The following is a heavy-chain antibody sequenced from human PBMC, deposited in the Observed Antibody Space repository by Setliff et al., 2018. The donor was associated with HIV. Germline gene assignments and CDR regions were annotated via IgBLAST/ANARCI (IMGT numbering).Heavy chain of an antibody. CDR1: GYTFTDYG. CDR2: ISAYNGNT. V-gene: IGHV1-18*01. CDR3: AREIPYSYGGRGHPL. Sequence: ASVKVSCKASGYTFTDYGISWVRQAPGQGLEWMGWISAYNGNTKYAQKFQGRVTMTTHTSTNTAYMELRSLRSDDTAVYYCAREIPYSYGGRGHPLWGQGTLVTVSS. J-gene: IGHJ4*02. D-gene: IGHD3-22*01.